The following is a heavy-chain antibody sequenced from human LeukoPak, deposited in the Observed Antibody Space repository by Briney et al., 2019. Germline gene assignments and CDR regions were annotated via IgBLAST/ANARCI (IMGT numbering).Heavy chain of an antibody. Sequence: SETLSLTCTVSGGSISSSSYYWGWIRQPPGKGLEWIGSIYYSGSTYYNPSLKSRVTISVDTSKNQFSLKLSSVTAADTAVYYCASTPSRIAAAGKAFLDYWGQGTLVTVSS. CDR2: IYYSGST. D-gene: IGHD6-13*01. J-gene: IGHJ4*02. CDR3: ASTPSRIAAAGKAFLDY. CDR1: GGSISSSSYY. V-gene: IGHV4-39*07.